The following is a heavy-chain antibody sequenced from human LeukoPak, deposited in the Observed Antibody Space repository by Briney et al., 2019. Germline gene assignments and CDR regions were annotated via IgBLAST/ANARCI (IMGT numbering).Heavy chain of an antibody. J-gene: IGHJ4*02. CDR2: IWNDGSQR. CDR3: TRWGAGGLTLDY. D-gene: IGHD3-16*01. V-gene: IGHV3-33*01. CDR1: GFSFSFYG. Sequence: GGSLRLSCATSGFSFSFYGMQWVRQAPGKGLEWVAVIWNDGSQRYYGDSVKGRFTISKDNSRKTVNLQMDSLRAEDTAIYYCTRWGAGGLTLDYWGQGVLVTVSS.